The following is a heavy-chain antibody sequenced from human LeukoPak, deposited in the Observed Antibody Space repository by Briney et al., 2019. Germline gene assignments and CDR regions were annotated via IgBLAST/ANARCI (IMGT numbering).Heavy chain of an antibody. D-gene: IGHD3-9*01. CDR2: IYSGNST. Sequence: PGGSLRLSCAASRFTVSINYMSWVRQAPGKGLEWVSVIYSGNSTYYADSVRGRFTISRDNSKNTLYLQMNSLRVEDTAVYFCARGYFEDYWVQGTLVTVSS. CDR3: ARGYFEDY. V-gene: IGHV3-66*01. J-gene: IGHJ4*02. CDR1: RFTVSINY.